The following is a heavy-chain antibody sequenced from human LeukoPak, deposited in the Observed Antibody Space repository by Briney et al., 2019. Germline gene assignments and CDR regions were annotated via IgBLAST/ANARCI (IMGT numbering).Heavy chain of an antibody. J-gene: IGHJ4*02. CDR2: IKQDGSEK. Sequence: GGSLRLSCAASGFTFSSYCMSWVRQAPGKGLEWVANIKQDGSEKYYVDSVKGRFTISTDNAKNSLYLQMNSLRAEDTAVYYCARDLGYIVVVVAATPVYFDYWGQGTLVTVSS. CDR3: ARDLGYIVVVVAATPVYFDY. V-gene: IGHV3-7*01. CDR1: GFTFSSYC. D-gene: IGHD2-15*01.